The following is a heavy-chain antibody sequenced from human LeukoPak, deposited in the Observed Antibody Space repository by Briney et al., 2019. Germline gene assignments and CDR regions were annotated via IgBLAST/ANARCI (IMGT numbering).Heavy chain of an antibody. CDR3: ARDSIVGATEYAFDI. J-gene: IGHJ3*02. D-gene: IGHD1-26*01. CDR1: GFTFSSYA. CDR2: ISYDGSNK. V-gene: IGHV3-30-3*01. Sequence: GGSLRLSCAASGFTFSSYAMHWVRQAPGKGLEWVAVISYDGSNKYYAGSVKGRFTISRDNSKNTLYLQMNSLRAEDTAVYYCARDSIVGATEYAFDIWGQGTMVTVSS.